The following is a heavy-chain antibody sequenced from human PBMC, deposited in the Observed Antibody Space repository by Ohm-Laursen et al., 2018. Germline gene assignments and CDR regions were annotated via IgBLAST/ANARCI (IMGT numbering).Heavy chain of an antibody. CDR2: ISSSGSTI. CDR1: GFTFSDYY. V-gene: IGHV3-11*01. J-gene: IGHJ4*02. D-gene: IGHD3-3*01. Sequence: GSLRLSCSASGFTFSDYYMSWICQAPGKGLEWVSYISSSGSTIYYANSVKGRFTISRVNAKNPLYLQMNSLRAEDMAVYYCARVLTIFGPFDYWGQGTLVTVSS. CDR3: ARVLTIFGPFDY.